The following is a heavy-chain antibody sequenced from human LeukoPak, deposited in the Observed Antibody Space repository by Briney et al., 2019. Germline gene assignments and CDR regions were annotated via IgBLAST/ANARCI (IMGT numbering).Heavy chain of an antibody. CDR1: GFTFSFYS. V-gene: IGHV3-21*01. CDR3: ARVPYCSSSSCYPLTSWYYGMDV. Sequence: GGSLRLSCEGSGFTFSFYSMNWVRQAPGKGLEWVSSISRSTIDTYYGDSVKGRFTISRDNAKNSLYLQMNSLRAEDTAVYYCARVPYCSSSSCYPLTSWYYGMDVWGQGTTVTVSS. CDR2: ISRSTIDT. D-gene: IGHD2-2*01. J-gene: IGHJ6*02.